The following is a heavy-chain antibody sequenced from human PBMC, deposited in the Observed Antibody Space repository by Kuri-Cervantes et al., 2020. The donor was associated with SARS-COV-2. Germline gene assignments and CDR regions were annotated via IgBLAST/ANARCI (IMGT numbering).Heavy chain of an antibody. CDR3: ARGGVHDAFDI. J-gene: IGHJ3*02. CDR1: GYSFTSYW. D-gene: IGHD3-16*01. Sequence: GGSLRLSCKGSGYSFTSYWIGWVRQMPGKGLEWMGIIYPGDSDTRYSPSFQGQVTISADKSISTAYLQWSSLKASDTAVYYCARGGVHDAFDIWGQGTMVTVSS. V-gene: IGHV5-51*01. CDR2: IYPGDSDT.